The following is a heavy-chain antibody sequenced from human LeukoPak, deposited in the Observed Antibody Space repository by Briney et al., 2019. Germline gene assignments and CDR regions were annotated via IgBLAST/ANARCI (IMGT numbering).Heavy chain of an antibody. Sequence: SETLSLTCTVSGGSINSNSFYWGWAGQPPGKGLEWIGIGSLSYSGSTYYSPSLKSRVTISVDMAKSQSSLKLSSVTAADTAVYYCARFGMLDAFDIWGQGTMVTVSS. D-gene: IGHD2-8*01. CDR1: GGSINSNSFY. CDR3: ARFGMLDAFDI. J-gene: IGHJ3*02. CDR2: LSYSGST. V-gene: IGHV4-39*07.